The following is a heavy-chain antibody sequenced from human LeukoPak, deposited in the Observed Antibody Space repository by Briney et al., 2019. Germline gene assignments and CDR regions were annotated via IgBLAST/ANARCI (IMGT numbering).Heavy chain of an antibody. J-gene: IGHJ6*02. V-gene: IGHV3-66*01. D-gene: IGHD2-15*01. CDR1: GFTVSSNY. CDR2: IYSGGST. Sequence: PGGSLRLSCAASGFTVSSNYMSWVRQAPGKGLEWVSVIYSGGSTYYADSVKGRFTISRDNSKNTLYPQMNSLRAEDTAVYYCARDPESDCSGGSCYYYYYGMDVWGQGTTVTVSS. CDR3: ARDPESDCSGGSCYYYYYGMDV.